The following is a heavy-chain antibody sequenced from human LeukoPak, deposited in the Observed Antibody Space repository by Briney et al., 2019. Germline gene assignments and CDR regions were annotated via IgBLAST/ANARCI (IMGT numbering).Heavy chain of an antibody. V-gene: IGHV4-39*01. CDR3: ASVRRGFGESSKYYAYYYMGV. Sequence: SETLSLTCSVSGGSISSSSYYWGWIRQPPGKGLEWIGSIYYSGCTYYNPSLKSRVAISLDTSKNQFSLKLSSVTAADTAVYYCASVRRGFGESSKYYAYYYMGVWGKGTTVTISS. CDR1: GGSISSSSYY. D-gene: IGHD3-10*01. CDR2: IYYSGCT. J-gene: IGHJ6*03.